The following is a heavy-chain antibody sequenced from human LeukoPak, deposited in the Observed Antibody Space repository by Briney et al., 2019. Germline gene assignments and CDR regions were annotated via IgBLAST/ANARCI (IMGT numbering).Heavy chain of an antibody. V-gene: IGHV3-13*01. CDR1: GFTSSSYD. J-gene: IGHJ6*02. Sequence: GGSLRLSCAASGFTSSSYDLHWVRPPTGRGLEWVSGIGTADDTYYADSVRGRFTISRENAKNSLNLHMTSLRAGDTAVYYCARGYNWNNGDFFGLDVWGLGTTVTVSS. D-gene: IGHD1-20*01. CDR3: ARGYNWNNGDFFGLDV. CDR2: IGTADDT.